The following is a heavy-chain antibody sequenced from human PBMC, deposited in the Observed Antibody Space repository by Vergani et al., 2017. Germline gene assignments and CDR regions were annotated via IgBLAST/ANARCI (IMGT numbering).Heavy chain of an antibody. CDR1: GFTFSSYA. CDR2: ISGSGGST. CDR3: AKARSCSSTSCWNISNRVVRIAPFDY. V-gene: IGHV3-23*01. J-gene: IGHJ4*02. D-gene: IGHD2-2*01. Sequence: EVQLLESGGGLVQPGGSLRLSCAASGFTFSSYAMSWVRQAPGKGLEWVSAISGSGGSTYYADSVKGRFTISRDNAKNTLYLQMNSLRAEDTAVYYCAKARSCSSTSCWNISNRVVRIAPFDYWGQGNLVTVSS.